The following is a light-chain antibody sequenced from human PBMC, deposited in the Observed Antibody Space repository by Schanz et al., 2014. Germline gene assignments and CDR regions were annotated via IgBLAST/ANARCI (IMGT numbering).Light chain of an antibody. CDR2: DNT. CDR1: SSNIGSNT. J-gene: IGLJ1*01. CDR3: AAWDDSLNAL. Sequence: QSVLTQPPSASGTPGQRVTISCSGSSSNIGSNTVDWYQQLPGTAPKLLIFDNTNRPSGVPDRFSGSKSGTSASLAITGLQAEDEADYYCAAWDDSLNALFGTGTKLTVL. V-gene: IGLV1-44*01.